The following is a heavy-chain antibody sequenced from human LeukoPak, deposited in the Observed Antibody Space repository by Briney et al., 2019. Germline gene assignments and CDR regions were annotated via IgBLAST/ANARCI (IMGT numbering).Heavy chain of an antibody. CDR2: ISPGGST. CDR3: AKRSGSGGPFDY. D-gene: IGHD3-10*01. Sequence: GGSLRLTCAASGFTFTNYAMSWVRQAPGRGLEWVSNISPGGSTNYADSVKGRFTISRDNYKNTMYLQMNSLRAEDTAVYYCAKRSGSGGPFDYWGQGILVTVSS. CDR1: GFTFTNYA. V-gene: IGHV3-23*01. J-gene: IGHJ4*02.